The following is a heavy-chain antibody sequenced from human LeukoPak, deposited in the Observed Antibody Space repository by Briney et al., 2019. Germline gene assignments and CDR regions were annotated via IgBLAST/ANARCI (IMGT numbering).Heavy chain of an antibody. V-gene: IGHV1-24*01. Sequence: ASVTVSCMVSGYTLTELSMHWVRQAPGKGLEWMGGFDPEDGETIYAQKFQGRVTMTEDTSTDTAYMELSSLRSEDTAVYYCATDPRGIAAAGTISDWGQGTLVTVSS. CDR2: FDPEDGET. J-gene: IGHJ4*02. CDR1: GYTLTELS. CDR3: ATDPRGIAAAGTISD. D-gene: IGHD6-13*01.